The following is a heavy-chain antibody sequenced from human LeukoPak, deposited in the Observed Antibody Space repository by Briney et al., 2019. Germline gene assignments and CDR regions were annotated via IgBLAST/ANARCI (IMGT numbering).Heavy chain of an antibody. CDR1: GYTFTSYY. D-gene: IGHD3-10*01. J-gene: IGHJ4*02. CDR2: INPSGGST. CDR3: ARDVRFGELLSYYFDY. Sequence: ASVKVSCKASGYTFTSYYMHWVRQAPGQGLEWMGIINPSGGSTSYAQKFQGRVTMTRDMSTSTVYMELSSLRSEDTAVYYCARDVRFGELLSYYFDYWGQGTLVTVSS. V-gene: IGHV1-46*01.